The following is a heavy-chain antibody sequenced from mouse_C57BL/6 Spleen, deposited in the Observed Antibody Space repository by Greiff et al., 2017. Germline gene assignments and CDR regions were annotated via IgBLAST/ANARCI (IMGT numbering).Heavy chain of an antibody. J-gene: IGHJ4*01. CDR1: GFSLTSSG. CDR3: ARNDYEGAMDY. CDR2: RWSGGGT. Sequence: VQLQESGPGLVPPSQSLSITCTVSGFSLTSSGVHWVRQSPGKGLEWLGVRWSGGGTDYNAAFISRLSISKDNSKSQVFFKMNSLQADDTAIYYCARNDYEGAMDYWGQGTSVTVSS. D-gene: IGHD2-4*01. V-gene: IGHV2-2*01.